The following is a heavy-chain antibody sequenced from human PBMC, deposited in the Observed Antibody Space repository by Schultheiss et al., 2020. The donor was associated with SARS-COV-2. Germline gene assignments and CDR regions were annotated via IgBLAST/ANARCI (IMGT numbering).Heavy chain of an antibody. CDR3: ARDDLRGGVVIYY. J-gene: IGHJ4*02. D-gene: IGHD3-3*01. Sequence: GGSLRLSCAASGFTFSSYAMSWVRQAPGRGLQWVANINRDGSETVYVDSVKGRFTVSRDNAKNSLYLQMNSLRAEDTAVYYCARDDLRGGVVIYYWGQGTLVTVSS. CDR2: INRDGSET. V-gene: IGHV3-7*03. CDR1: GFTFSSYA.